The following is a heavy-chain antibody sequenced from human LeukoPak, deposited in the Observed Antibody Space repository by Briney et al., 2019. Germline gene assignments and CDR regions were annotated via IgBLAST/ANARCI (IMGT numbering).Heavy chain of an antibody. CDR2: IYSGGST. J-gene: IGHJ4*02. V-gene: IGHV3-66*01. CDR1: GFTVSSNY. D-gene: IGHD6-13*01. Sequence: GGSLRLSCAASGFTVSSNYMSWVRQAPGKGLEWVSVIYSGGSTYYADSVKGRFTISRDNSKNTLYLQMNSLRAEDTAVYYCAKEVGYSWYDYWGQGTLVTVSS. CDR3: AKEVGYSWYDY.